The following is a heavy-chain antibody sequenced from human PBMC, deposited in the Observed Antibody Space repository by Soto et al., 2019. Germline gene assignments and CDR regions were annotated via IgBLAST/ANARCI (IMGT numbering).Heavy chain of an antibody. Sequence: QVQLVQSGAEMKKPGSSVKVSCQSSGGTFNTYAMNWVRQAPGQGPEWMGDISPMFGAANYAPKFQGRDTITADESPGTSYMQLSSLTSEDTALYFCAREVQVHTPAFVYWGQGTLVTVSS. CDR1: GGTFNTYA. CDR3: AREVQVHTPAFVY. CDR2: ISPMFGAA. J-gene: IGHJ4*02. D-gene: IGHD3-10*01. V-gene: IGHV1-69*19.